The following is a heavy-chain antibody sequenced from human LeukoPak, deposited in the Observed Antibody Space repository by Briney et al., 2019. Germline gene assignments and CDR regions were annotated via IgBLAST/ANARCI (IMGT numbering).Heavy chain of an antibody. J-gene: IGHJ1*01. CDR1: GDTLKELS. CDR2: FHPEHGET. D-gene: IGHD6-13*01. Sequence: GASVKVSCKVSGDTLKELSVHWVRQAPGKGLEWMGGFHPEHGETVYAQEFQGGVTMTEDTSTDTAYMELSSLRSEDTAVYYCARAPPEYSSSWYRPFQHWGQGTLVTVSS. V-gene: IGHV1-24*01. CDR3: ARAPPEYSSSWYRPFQH.